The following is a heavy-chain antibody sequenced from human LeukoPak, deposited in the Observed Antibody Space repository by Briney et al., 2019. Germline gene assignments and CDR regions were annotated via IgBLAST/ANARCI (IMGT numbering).Heavy chain of an antibody. J-gene: IGHJ6*03. V-gene: IGHV3-66*01. CDR1: GFTVSSNY. Sequence: GGSLRLSCAASGFTVSSNYMSWVRQAPGKGLEWVSVIYSGGSTYYADSVKGRFTISRDNSKNTLYLQMNSLRAEDTAVYSCARVREDCSGGSCYLVGYYYYMDVWGKGTTVTISS. CDR2: IYSGGST. CDR3: ARVREDCSGGSCYLVGYYYYMDV. D-gene: IGHD2-15*01.